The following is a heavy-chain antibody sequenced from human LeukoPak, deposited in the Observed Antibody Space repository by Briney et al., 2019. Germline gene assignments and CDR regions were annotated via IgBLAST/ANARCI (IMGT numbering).Heavy chain of an antibody. Sequence: GSLRLSCAASGFTFSSYSMNWIRQPPGKGLEWIGSIYYSGSTYYNPSLKSRVTISVDTSKNQFSLKLSSVTAADTAVYYCARTPPGIAADNWFDPWGQGTLVTVSS. CDR2: IYYSGST. D-gene: IGHD6-13*01. V-gene: IGHV4-39*01. J-gene: IGHJ5*02. CDR3: ARTPPGIAADNWFDP. CDR1: GFTFSSYS.